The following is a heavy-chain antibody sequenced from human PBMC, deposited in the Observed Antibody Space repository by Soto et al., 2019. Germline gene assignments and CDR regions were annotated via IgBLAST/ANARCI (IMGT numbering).Heavy chain of an antibody. Sequence: EVQLLESGGGLVQPGGSLRLSCAASGFTFRNYAMTWVRQAPGKGLGWVSTIRGSGDSTYYADSVKGRITNSRDNSKNTVYLQMNSLEAEDTAVYFCAKGGFSSYFDYWGQGILVTVSS. J-gene: IGHJ4*02. CDR2: IRGSGDST. V-gene: IGHV3-23*01. CDR3: AKGGFSSYFDY. CDR1: GFTFRNYA. D-gene: IGHD5-18*01.